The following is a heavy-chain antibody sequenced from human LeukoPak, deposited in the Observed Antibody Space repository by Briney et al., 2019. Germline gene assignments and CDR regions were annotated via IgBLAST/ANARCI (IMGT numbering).Heavy chain of an antibody. V-gene: IGHV1-3*03. CDR2: INAGNGDT. D-gene: IGHD6-13*01. Sequence: ASVKVSCKASGYTFTNYAVNWVRQALGQRLEWMGWINAGNGDTRYSQEFQGRVTITRDTSATTAYMELSSLISEDMAVYYCVRGIWTSHTVGYYFDNWGQGTLVTVSS. CDR3: VRGIWTSHTVGYYFDN. J-gene: IGHJ4*02. CDR1: GYTFTNYA.